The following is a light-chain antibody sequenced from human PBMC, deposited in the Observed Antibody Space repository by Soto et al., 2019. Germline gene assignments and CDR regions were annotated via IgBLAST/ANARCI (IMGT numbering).Light chain of an antibody. J-gene: IGKJ4*01. CDR3: QQYYTTPLT. V-gene: IGKV4-1*01. Sequence: DIVMTQSPDSLAVSLGERATINCKSSQSVLYSSNNKNYLAWYQQRPGQPPKLLIYWASTRGSGVPDRFSGSGSGTDFTLTISSLQAEDVEVYYCQQYYTTPLTFGGGTKVEIK. CDR1: QSVLYSSNNKNY. CDR2: WAS.